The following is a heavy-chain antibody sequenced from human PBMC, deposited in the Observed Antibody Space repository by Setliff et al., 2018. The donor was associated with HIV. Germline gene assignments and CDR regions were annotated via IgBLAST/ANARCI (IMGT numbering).Heavy chain of an antibody. CDR3: ATHVLQFLEWLSHFDY. CDR1: GGSFNGYS. CDR2: INHSGST. J-gene: IGHJ4*02. Sequence: SETLSLTCAVYGGSFNGYSWTWIRQPPGKGLEWIGGINHSGSTYYNPSLKSRVTISVDTSKNQFSLKLSSVTAADTAVYYCATHVLQFLEWLSHFDYWGQGTLVTVSS. V-gene: IGHV4-34*01. D-gene: IGHD3-3*01.